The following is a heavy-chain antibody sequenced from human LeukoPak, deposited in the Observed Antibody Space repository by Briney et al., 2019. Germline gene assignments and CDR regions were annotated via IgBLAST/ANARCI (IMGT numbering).Heavy chain of an antibody. Sequence: PSETQPLTCAVYGGSFSNYYWSWIRQPPGKGLEWIGEINHSGSTNYNPSLKSRLTISVDTSKNQFSLKLSSVTAADTAVYRCAKKDGDYAWYFDVWGRSPLVTVSS. V-gene: IGHV4-34*01. CDR2: INHSGST. D-gene: IGHD4-17*01. CDR1: GGSFSNYY. CDR3: AKKDGDYAWYFDV. J-gene: IGHJ2*01.